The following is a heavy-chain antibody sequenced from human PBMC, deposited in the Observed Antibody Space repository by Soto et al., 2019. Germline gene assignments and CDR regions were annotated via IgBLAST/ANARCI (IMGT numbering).Heavy chain of an antibody. J-gene: IGHJ4*02. D-gene: IGHD5-18*01. Sequence: QVQLLESGPGLVKPSQTLSLICNVSGASISSGGYYWSWIRQRPGGGLEWLGFIYYSGISHYNPSLKSRATTSVDTSKTQFSLKLISLTAADTAVYYCARTEWIQLWFDYWGQGALVTVS. CDR3: ARTEWIQLWFDY. CDR2: IYYSGIS. CDR1: GASISSGGYY. V-gene: IGHV4-31*03.